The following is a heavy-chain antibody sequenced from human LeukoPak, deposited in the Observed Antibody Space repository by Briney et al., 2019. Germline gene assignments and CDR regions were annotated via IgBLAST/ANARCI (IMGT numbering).Heavy chain of an antibody. D-gene: IGHD6-19*01. CDR1: GGSISSSSYY. CDR3: AREGQQWLFNNPYFQH. J-gene: IGHJ1*01. V-gene: IGHV4-39*07. CDR2: IYYSGST. Sequence: SETLSLTCTVSGGSISSSSYYWGWIRQPPGKGLEWVGSIYYSGSTYYNPSLKSRVTISVDTSKNQFSLKLSSVTAADTAVYYCAREGQQWLFNNPYFQHWGQGTLVTVSS.